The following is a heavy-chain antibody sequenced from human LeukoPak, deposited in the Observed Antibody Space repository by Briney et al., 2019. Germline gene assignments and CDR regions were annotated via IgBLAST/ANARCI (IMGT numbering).Heavy chain of an antibody. CDR2: ISRSGSTI. D-gene: IGHD4-17*01. CDR1: AFTLSDYY. CDR3: ARCYAVTTHFVYYYYMDV. J-gene: IGHJ6*03. V-gene: IGHV3-11*01. Sequence: PGGSLRLSCAASAFTLSDYYMSWIRQAPGKGLEWVSYISRSGSTIYCADCVKGRVTISRDNAKYSLYLQMNSLRAEDTAVYYCARCYAVTTHFVYYYYMDVWGKGTTVTLSS.